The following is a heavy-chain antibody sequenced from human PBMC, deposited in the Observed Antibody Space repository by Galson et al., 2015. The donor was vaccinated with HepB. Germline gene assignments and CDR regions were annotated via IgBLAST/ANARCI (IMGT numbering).Heavy chain of an antibody. Sequence: SLRLSCAASGSTFSDYYMAWIRQAPGKGLEWLSYISSSSLYTNYADSVKGRFTISRDNAKNSLNLQMNSLRVDDTAVYYCARVADVDYGDHSFFDYWGQGALVTVSS. CDR2: ISSSSLYT. D-gene: IGHD4-23*01. CDR3: ARVADVDYGDHSFFDY. J-gene: IGHJ4*02. CDR1: GSTFSDYY. V-gene: IGHV3-11*06.